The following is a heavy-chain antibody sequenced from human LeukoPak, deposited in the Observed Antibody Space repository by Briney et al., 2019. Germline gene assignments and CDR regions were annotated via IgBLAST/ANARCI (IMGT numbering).Heavy chain of an antibody. D-gene: IGHD2-15*01. CDR1: GYTFTGYY. J-gene: IGHJ6*02. CDR2: INPNSGGT. Sequence: ASVKVSCKASGYTFTGYYMHWVRQAPGQGLEWMGWINPNSGGTNYAQKFQGRVTMTRDTSISTAYMELSRLRSDDTAVYYCARDGTPIYCSGGSCYDYYYGMDVWDQGTTVTVSS. CDR3: ARDGTPIYCSGGSCYDYYYGMDV. V-gene: IGHV1-2*02.